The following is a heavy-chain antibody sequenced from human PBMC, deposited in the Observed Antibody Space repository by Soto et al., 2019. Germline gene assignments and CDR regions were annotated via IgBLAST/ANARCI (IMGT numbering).Heavy chain of an antibody. V-gene: IGHV3-23*01. Sequence: EVQLLESGGGLVQPGGSLRLSCAASGFTFSSYAMSWVRQAPGKGLEWVSAISGSGGSTNYADSVKGRFTISRDNYNHTLYLQMNSLRAEDTAVYYCAKAGATHYYDSSGYYYGMDVWGQGTTVTVSS. D-gene: IGHD3-22*01. CDR3: AKAGATHYYDSSGYYYGMDV. CDR2: ISGSGGST. CDR1: GFTFSSYA. J-gene: IGHJ6*02.